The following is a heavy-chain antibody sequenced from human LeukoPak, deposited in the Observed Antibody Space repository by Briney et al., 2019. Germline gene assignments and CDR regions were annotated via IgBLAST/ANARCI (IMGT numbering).Heavy chain of an antibody. Sequence: PSETLSLTCAVYGGSFSGYYWSWIRQPPGKGLEWIGEINHSGSTNYNPSLKSRVTISVDTSKNQFSLELSSVTAADTAVYYCARVSAGAAAGKGYYYMDVWGKGTTVTVSS. CDR1: GGSFSGYY. D-gene: IGHD6-13*01. J-gene: IGHJ6*03. CDR2: INHSGST. V-gene: IGHV4-34*01. CDR3: ARVSAGAAAGKGYYYMDV.